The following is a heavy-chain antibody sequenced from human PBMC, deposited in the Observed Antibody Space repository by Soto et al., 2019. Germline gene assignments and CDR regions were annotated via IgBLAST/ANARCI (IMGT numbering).Heavy chain of an antibody. CDR3: ARDTREGSYRWFDT. J-gene: IGHJ5*02. V-gene: IGHV1-69*13. D-gene: IGHD2-2*01. CDR2: IIPIFGTA. CDR1: GGTFSSYA. Sequence: ASVKVSCKASGGTFSSYAISWVRQAPGQGLEWMGGIIPIFGTANYAQKFQGRVTITADESTSTAYMELSSLRSEDTAVYYCARDTREGSYRWFDTWGQGTLVTVSS.